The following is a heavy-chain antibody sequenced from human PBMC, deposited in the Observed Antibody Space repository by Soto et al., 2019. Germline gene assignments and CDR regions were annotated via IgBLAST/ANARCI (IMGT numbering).Heavy chain of an antibody. D-gene: IGHD1-26*01. V-gene: IGHV3-23*01. CDR1: GFTFSTFA. CDR3: AKSGPTNYFDF. Sequence: EVQLLESGGGFVQPGGSLRLSCAASGFTFSTFAMNWVRQAPGKGLEWVSGITGGSGFTFYADSVKCRFTISRDDSENTLFLQMSSLRAEDTAKYYCAKSGPTNYFDFWGQGTLVTVSS. CDR2: ITGGSGFT. J-gene: IGHJ4*02.